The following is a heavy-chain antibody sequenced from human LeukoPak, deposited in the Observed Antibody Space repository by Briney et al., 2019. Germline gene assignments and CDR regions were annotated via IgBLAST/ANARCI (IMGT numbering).Heavy chain of an antibody. Sequence: PGGSLRLSCAASGFTFSSYVMHWVRQAPGKGLEWVAVIWYDGSNKYYADSVKGRFTISRDNSKNTLYLQMNSLRVKDTAVYYCARDPVDLVLVPAAGQGFDYWGQGTLVTVSS. CDR3: ARDPVDLVLVPAAGQGFDY. CDR1: GFTFSSYV. V-gene: IGHV3-33*01. J-gene: IGHJ4*02. D-gene: IGHD2-2*01. CDR2: IWYDGSNK.